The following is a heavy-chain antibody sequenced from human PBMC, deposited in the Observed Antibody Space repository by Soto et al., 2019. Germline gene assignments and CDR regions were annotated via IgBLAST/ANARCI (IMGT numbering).Heavy chain of an antibody. CDR2: IIPIFDTT. V-gene: IGHV1-69*12. D-gene: IGHD3-10*01. CDR3: AMSGVTGDYYYHGVDV. Sequence: QVQLVQSGAEVKKPGSSVKVSCKASGGTFSSYAISWVRQAPGQGLEWMGGIIPIFDTTNYAQKFQGRVTITADVSTSTAYMELSSLRSEDTDVYYCAMSGVTGDYYYHGVDVWGQGTTVTLSS. CDR1: GGTFSSYA. J-gene: IGHJ6*02.